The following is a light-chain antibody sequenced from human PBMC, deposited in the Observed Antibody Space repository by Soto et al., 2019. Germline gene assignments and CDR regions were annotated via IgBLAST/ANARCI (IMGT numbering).Light chain of an antibody. Sequence: EIVLTQSPATLSLSAGERATLSCRPSQSLSPSYLAWYQHKPGQGPRLLIFAASSSATGVPDRISGGWAGKDFTLTITRREPEDSANYYCQQYGRSPNSFGRGTNLEIK. V-gene: IGKV3-20*01. CDR2: AAS. CDR1: QSLSPSY. CDR3: QQYGRSPNS. J-gene: IGKJ2*03.